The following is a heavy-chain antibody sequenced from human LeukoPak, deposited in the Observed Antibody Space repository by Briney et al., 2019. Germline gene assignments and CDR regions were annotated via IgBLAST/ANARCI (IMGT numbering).Heavy chain of an antibody. CDR2: IYYSGST. Sequence: PSETLSLTCTVSGGSISSYYWSWIRQPPGKGLEWIGYIYYSGSTNYNPSLKSRVTISVDTSKNQFSLKLSSVTAADTAVYYCARHGSGSYYSQFDYWGQGTLVTVSS. V-gene: IGHV4-59*08. J-gene: IGHJ4*02. D-gene: IGHD3-10*01. CDR3: ARHGSGSYYSQFDY. CDR1: GGSISSYY.